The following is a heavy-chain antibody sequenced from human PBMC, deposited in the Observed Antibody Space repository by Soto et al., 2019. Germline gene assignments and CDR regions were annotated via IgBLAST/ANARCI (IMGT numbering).Heavy chain of an antibody. V-gene: IGHV1-69*06. CDR2: IIPIFGTA. CDR1: GGNFSSYA. D-gene: IGHD5-18*01. CDR3: ARDGFGYGYAY. J-gene: IGHJ4*02. Sequence: SVKVSCKASGGNFSSYAISWVRQAPGQGLEWMGGIIPIFGTANYAQKFQGRVTITADKSTSTAYMELSSLRSEDTAVYYCARDGFGYGYAYWGQGTLVTVSS.